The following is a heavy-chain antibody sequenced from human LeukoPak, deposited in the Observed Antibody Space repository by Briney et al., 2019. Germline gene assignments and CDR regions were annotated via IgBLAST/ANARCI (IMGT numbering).Heavy chain of an antibody. CDR1: SGSIRSIDSY. Sequence: SETLSLTCTVSSGSIRSIDSYWGWIRQPPGKGLEWIGSGFYSGSTYYNPSLKSRVTISVDTSKNQFSLKLRSVTAADTAVYYCARSSSTWAECQFDFWGQGTLVTVSS. CDR3: ARSSSTWAECQFDF. D-gene: IGHD6-13*01. CDR2: GFYSGST. J-gene: IGHJ4*02. V-gene: IGHV4-39*07.